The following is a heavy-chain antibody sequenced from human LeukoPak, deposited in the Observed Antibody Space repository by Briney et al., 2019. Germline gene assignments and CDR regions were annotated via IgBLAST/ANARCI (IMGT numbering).Heavy chain of an antibody. Sequence: GSLRLSCAASGFTFSSYDMHWVRQATGKGLEWVSAIGTAGDTYYPGSVKGRFTISRENAKNSLYLQMNSLRAGDTAVYYCARMRRDGYNYGELDYWGQGILVTVSS. V-gene: IGHV3-13*01. CDR1: GFTFSSYD. CDR2: IGTAGDT. CDR3: ARMRRDGYNYGELDY. D-gene: IGHD5-24*01. J-gene: IGHJ4*02.